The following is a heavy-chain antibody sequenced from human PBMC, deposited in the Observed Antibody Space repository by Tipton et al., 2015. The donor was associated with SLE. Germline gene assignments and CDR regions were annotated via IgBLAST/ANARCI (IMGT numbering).Heavy chain of an antibody. V-gene: IGHV1-69*04. CDR3: ARGTIDYDFWSSFHF. D-gene: IGHD3-3*01. CDR2: ILPILDIT. Sequence: QSGPEVKKSGSSVKVSCKASGGTFSSYALTWVRQAPGQGLEWMGGILPILDITNYAQNFQGRVTITADKSTSTAYMELSNLRSEDTAVYYCARGTIDYDFWSSFHFWGQGTLVTVSS. CDR1: GGTFSSYA. J-gene: IGHJ4*02.